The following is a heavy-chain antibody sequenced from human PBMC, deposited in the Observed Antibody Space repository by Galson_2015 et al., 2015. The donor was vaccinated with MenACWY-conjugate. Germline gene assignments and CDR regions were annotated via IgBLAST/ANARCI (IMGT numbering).Heavy chain of an antibody. CDR1: GFTFSSYA. Sequence: SLRLSCAASGFTFSSYAMSWVRQAPGKGLEWVSAISGSGGSTYCADSVKGRFTISRDNSKNTLYLQMNSLRAEDTAVYYCAKDLEIVVVVAATAKHNWFDPWGQGTLVTVSS. D-gene: IGHD2-15*01. CDR3: AKDLEIVVVVAATAKHNWFDP. V-gene: IGHV3-23*01. J-gene: IGHJ5*02. CDR2: ISGSGGST.